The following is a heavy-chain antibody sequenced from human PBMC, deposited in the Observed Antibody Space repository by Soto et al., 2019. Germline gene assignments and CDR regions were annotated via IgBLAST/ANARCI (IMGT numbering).Heavy chain of an antibody. D-gene: IGHD3-3*01. V-gene: IGHV1-2*02. CDR3: ARDGITIFGVDPLDV. Sequence: ASVKVSCKASGYTFTGYYMHCVRQAPGQGIEWMGWIXPNXXGXXXXXKXXGRVTMTRDTSISTAYMELSRLRSDDTAVYYCARDGITIFGVDPLDVWGQGTTVTASS. CDR1: GYTFTGYY. CDR2: IXPNXXGX. J-gene: IGHJ6*02.